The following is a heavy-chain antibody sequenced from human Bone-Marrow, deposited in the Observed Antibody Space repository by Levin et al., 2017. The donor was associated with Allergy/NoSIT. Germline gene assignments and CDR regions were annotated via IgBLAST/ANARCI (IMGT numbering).Heavy chain of an antibody. V-gene: IGHV4-30-4*01. J-gene: IGHJ4*02. CDR2: IYYSGST. Sequence: LRLSCNVSGGSINSGDSYWSWIRQPPGKGLEWIGYIYYSGSTYYNPSLKSRITISIDTSKSQFSLQLSSVTAADTAVYYCARLSLTFYDILTGYYSPIGTFDYWGQGTLVTGSS. CDR1: GGSINSGDSY. D-gene: IGHD3-9*01. CDR3: ARLSLTFYDILTGYYSPIGTFDY.